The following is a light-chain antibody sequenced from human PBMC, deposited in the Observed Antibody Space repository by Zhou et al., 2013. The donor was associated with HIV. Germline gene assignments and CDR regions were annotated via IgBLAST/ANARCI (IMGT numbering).Light chain of an antibody. CDR1: QSVTSNS. CDR3: QQYGSSPWT. Sequence: EIVLTQSPGTLSVSPGERATLSCRASQSVTSNSLDWYQQKPGQAPRLLIYGASSRAPGIPDRFSGSGSGTDFTLTISRLESEDFAVYYCQQYGSSPWTFGQGTKVEIK. J-gene: IGKJ1*01. V-gene: IGKV3-20*01. CDR2: GAS.